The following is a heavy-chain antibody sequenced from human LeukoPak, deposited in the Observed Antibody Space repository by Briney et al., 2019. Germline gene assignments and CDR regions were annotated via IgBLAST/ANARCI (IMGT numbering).Heavy chain of an antibody. CDR1: GFTFSDYY. CDR2: ISSSGSTI. D-gene: IGHD3-22*01. V-gene: IGHV3-11*04. J-gene: IGHJ4*02. Sequence: GGSLRLSCAASGFTFSDYYMSWIRQAPGKGLEWVSYISSSGSTIYYADSVKGRFTISRDSAKNSLYLQMNSLRAEDTAVYYCARDYYDSSGYYAIDYWGQGTLVTVSS. CDR3: ARDYYDSSGYYAIDY.